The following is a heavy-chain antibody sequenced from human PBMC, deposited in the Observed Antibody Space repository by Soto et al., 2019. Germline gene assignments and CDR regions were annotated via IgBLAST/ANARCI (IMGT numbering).Heavy chain of an antibody. V-gene: IGHV3-23*01. CDR1: GFTFSSYA. J-gene: IGHJ4*02. D-gene: IGHD3-10*01. CDR2: ITASGGST. CDR3: AKDSGGSKDFDY. Sequence: EVQLLESGGGLVQPGGSLRLSCAASGFTFSSYAMSWVRQAPGKGLEWVSGITASGGSTYYADSVKGRFTISRDNSKNTLYVEMSSLRAEDTAVYYCAKDSGGSKDFDYWGQGTLVTVSS.